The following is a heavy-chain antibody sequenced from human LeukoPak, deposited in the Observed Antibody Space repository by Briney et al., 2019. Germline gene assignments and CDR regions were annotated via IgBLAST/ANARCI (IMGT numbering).Heavy chain of an antibody. CDR1: GYTFTSYD. D-gene: IGHD2-2*01. J-gene: IGHJ6*03. CDR2: MNPNSGNT. CDR3: ARIVPAAMFDYYYYMDV. V-gene: IGHV1-8*03. Sequence: ASVKVSCKASGYTFTSYDINWVRQATGQGLEWMGWMNPNSGNTGYAQKFQGRVTITRNTSISTAYMELSSLRSEDTAVYYCARIVPAAMFDYYYYMDVWGKGTTVTVSS.